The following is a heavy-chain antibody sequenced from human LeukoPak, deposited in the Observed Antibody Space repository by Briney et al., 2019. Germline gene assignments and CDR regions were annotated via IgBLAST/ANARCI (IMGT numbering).Heavy chain of an antibody. D-gene: IGHD1-1*01. V-gene: IGHV4-38-2*02. CDR1: RYSISSGYY. CDR2: IYHSGSA. CDR3: ARVFEYTSFMDF. J-gene: IGHJ6*04. Sequence: SETLSLTCSVSRYSISSGYYWAWIRQPPGKGLEWIGSIYHSGSAYYNASLKSRVTISVDTSKNQFSLSLYSVTPADTAVYFCARVFEYTSFMDFWGKGTTVTVS.